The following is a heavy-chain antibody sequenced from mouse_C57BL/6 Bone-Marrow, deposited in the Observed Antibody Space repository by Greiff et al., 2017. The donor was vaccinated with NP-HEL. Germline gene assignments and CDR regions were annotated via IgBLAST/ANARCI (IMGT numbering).Heavy chain of an antibody. D-gene: IGHD2-3*01. Sequence: EVQGVESGGDLVKPGGSLKLSCAASGFTFSSYGMSWVRQTPDKRLEWVATISSGGSYTYYPDSVKGRFTISRDNAKNTLYLQMSSLKSEDTAMYYCARPGLLRLPWYFDVWGTGTTVTVSS. J-gene: IGHJ1*03. CDR3: ARPGLLRLPWYFDV. V-gene: IGHV5-6*01. CDR2: ISSGGSYT. CDR1: GFTFSSYG.